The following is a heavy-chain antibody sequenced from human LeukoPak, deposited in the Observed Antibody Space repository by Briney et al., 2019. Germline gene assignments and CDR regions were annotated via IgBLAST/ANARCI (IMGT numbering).Heavy chain of an antibody. CDR2: IYYSGSI. CDR3: ANSSFQDYYYMDV. J-gene: IGHJ6*03. Sequence: KTSETLSLTCTVSGGSIRNYYWSWVRQPPRKGLEWSGYIYYSGSINHNPSLKSRVNISVDTSKNQFSLTLSSVTAADTAVYYCANSSFQDYYYMDVWGKGTTVSVFS. D-gene: IGHD6-6*01. CDR1: GGSIRNYY. V-gene: IGHV4-59*01.